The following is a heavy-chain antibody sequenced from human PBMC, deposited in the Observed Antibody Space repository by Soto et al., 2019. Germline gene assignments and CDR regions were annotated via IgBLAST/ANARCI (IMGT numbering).Heavy chain of an antibody. Sequence: GVSLRLSCAASGFIFSTYAIHWVRQAPGKGPEWVAVISHDGSNKYHTDSVRGRFTISRDNSENTVYLQMNSLRVEDTAVYYCEREKVNAGMGWEHQYYGMDVWCQGNTVTVS. CDR3: EREKVNAGMGWEHQYYGMDV. D-gene: IGHD5-18*01. CDR1: GFIFSTYA. CDR2: ISHDGSNK. V-gene: IGHV3-30-3*01. J-gene: IGHJ6*02.